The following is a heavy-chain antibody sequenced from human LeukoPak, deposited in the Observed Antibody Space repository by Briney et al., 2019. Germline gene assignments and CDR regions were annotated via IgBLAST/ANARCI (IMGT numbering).Heavy chain of an antibody. CDR3: ARESSPTYYYDSSGYYQDAFDI. CDR1: GFTFSSYA. Sequence: GGSLRLSCAASGFTFSSYAMHWVRQAPGKGLEWVAVISYDGSNKYYADSVKGRFTISGDNSKNTLYLQMNSLRAEDTAVYYCARESSPTYYYDSSGYYQDAFDIWGQGTMVTVSS. V-gene: IGHV3-30-3*01. D-gene: IGHD3-22*01. J-gene: IGHJ3*02. CDR2: ISYDGSNK.